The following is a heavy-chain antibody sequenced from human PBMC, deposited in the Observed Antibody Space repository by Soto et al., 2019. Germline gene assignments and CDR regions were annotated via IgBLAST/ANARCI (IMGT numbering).Heavy chain of an antibody. J-gene: IGHJ4*02. D-gene: IGHD6-13*01. V-gene: IGHV2-5*02. CDR2: LYWDDDK. CDR3: ARRQSSSGNYDY. Sequence: QITLKESGPTLVKPTQTPTLTCTFSGFSLSTGGVGVGWIRQPPGKALEWLALLYWDDDKPYTPSLEKRLTLTRDISRNPVVLTITHMDPVDTSTYYCARRQSSSGNYDYWGQGTLVTVSS. CDR1: GFSLSTGGVG.